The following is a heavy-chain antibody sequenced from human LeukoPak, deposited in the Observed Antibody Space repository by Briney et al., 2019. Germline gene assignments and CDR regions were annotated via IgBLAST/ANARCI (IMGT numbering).Heavy chain of an antibody. CDR3: ARGGYYDSSGYSLFDH. V-gene: IGHV1-69*05. CDR1: GGTFSSYA. CDR2: IIPIFGTA. D-gene: IGHD3-22*01. J-gene: IGHJ4*02. Sequence: SVKVSCKASGGTFSSYAISWVRQAPGQGLEWMGGIIPIFGTANYAQKFQGRVTITTDESTSTAYMELSSLRSEDTAVYYCARGGYYDSSGYSLFDHWGQGTLVTVSS.